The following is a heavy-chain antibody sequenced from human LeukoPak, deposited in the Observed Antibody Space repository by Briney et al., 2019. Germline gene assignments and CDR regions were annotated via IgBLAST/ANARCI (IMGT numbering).Heavy chain of an antibody. D-gene: IGHD3-22*01. J-gene: IGHJ4*02. CDR1: GGTFSGYA. CDR3: APQITDYYDSSGPAYYFDY. CDR2: IIPILGIA. Sequence: ASVKVSCKASGGTFSGYAISWVRQAPGQGLEWMGRIIPILGIANYAQKFQGRVTITADKSTSTAYMELSSLRSEDTAVYYCAPQITDYYDSSGPAYYFDYWGQGTLVTVSS. V-gene: IGHV1-69*04.